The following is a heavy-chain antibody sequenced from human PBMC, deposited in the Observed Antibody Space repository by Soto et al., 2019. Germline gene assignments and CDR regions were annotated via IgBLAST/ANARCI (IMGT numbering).Heavy chain of an antibody. CDR1: GFTLSSSW. CDR2: INSDGRTT. CDR3: VRRDPYSSTTVTIMDY. V-gene: IGHV3-74*01. D-gene: IGHD4-17*01. J-gene: IGHJ4*02. Sequence: GGSLRLSCAVSGFTLSSSWMHWVRQAPGKGLVWVSRINSDGRTTSYADSVKGRFTISRGNAKNTLYLQMNSLRAEDTAVYYCVRRDPYSSTTVTIMDYWGQGTLVTVSS.